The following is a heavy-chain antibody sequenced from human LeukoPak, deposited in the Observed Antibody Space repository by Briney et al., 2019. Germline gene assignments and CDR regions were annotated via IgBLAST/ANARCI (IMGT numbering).Heavy chain of an antibody. V-gene: IGHV3-53*01. Sequence: GSLRLSCAASGFTVSTKYMSWVRQAPGKGLEWVSVIYSGGNTYYADSVKGRFTISRDNSKNTLYLQMNSLRTEDTAMYYCARDFQDAFDIWGQGTMVTVSS. CDR1: GFTVSTKY. CDR2: IYSGGNT. CDR3: ARDFQDAFDI. J-gene: IGHJ3*02.